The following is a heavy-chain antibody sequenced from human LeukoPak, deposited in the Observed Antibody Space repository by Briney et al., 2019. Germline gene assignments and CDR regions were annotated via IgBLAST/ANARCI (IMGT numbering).Heavy chain of an antibody. CDR3: ARDLRSLEWLNADAFDI. J-gene: IGHJ3*02. D-gene: IGHD3-3*01. CDR2: ISGSGDTI. CDR1: GFMFSIYT. V-gene: IGHV3-48*04. Sequence: GGSLRLSCAASGFMFSIYTMNWVRQAPGKGLEWVSCISGSGDTIYYAESVKGRFTISRDNAKNSLYLQMNSLRAEDTAVYYCARDLRSLEWLNADAFDIWGQGTMVTVSS.